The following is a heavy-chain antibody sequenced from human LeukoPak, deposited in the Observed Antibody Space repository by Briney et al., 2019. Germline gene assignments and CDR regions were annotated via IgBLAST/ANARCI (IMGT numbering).Heavy chain of an antibody. V-gene: IGHV4-39*02. CDR1: GGSISSSSYY. Sequence: SETLSLTCTVSGGSISSSSYYWGWIRQPPGKGLEWIGSIYYNGSTYYNPSLKSRVTISVDTSKNQFSLKLSSVTAADTAVYYCARANRVSLYYFDYWGQGTLVTVSS. CDR3: ARANRVSLYYFDY. D-gene: IGHD5/OR15-5a*01. J-gene: IGHJ4*02. CDR2: IYYNGST.